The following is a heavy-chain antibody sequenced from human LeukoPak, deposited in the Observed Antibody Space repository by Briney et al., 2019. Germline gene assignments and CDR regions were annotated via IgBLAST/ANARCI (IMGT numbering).Heavy chain of an antibody. D-gene: IGHD3-22*01. CDR3: ASGSSGYTLIDY. CDR2: IVVGSGNT. Sequence: SVKVSCKASGFTFTSSAMQWVRQARGQRLEWIGWIVVGSGNTNYAQKFQERVTITRDMSTSTAYMELSSLRSEDTAVYYCASGSSGYTLIDYWGQGTLVAVSS. J-gene: IGHJ4*02. CDR1: GFTFTSSA. V-gene: IGHV1-58*02.